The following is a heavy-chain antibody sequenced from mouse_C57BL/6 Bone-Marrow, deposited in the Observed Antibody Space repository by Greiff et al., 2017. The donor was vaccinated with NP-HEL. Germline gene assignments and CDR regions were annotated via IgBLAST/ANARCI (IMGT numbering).Heavy chain of an antibody. CDR2: IWTGGGT. Sequence: QVQLQQSGPGLVAPSQSLSITCTVSGFSLTSYAISWVRQPPGKGLEWLGVIWTGGGTNYNSALKSRLSISKDNSKSQVFLKMNSLQTDDTARYYCASYVYDGGHYYAMDYGGQGTSVTVSS. V-gene: IGHV2-9-1*01. D-gene: IGHD2-2*01. J-gene: IGHJ4*01. CDR3: ASYVYDGGHYYAMDY. CDR1: GFSLTSYA.